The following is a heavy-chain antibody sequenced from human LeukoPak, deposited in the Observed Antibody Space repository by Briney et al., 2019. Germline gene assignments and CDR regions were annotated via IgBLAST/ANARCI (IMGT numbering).Heavy chain of an antibody. CDR1: GGTFSSYA. D-gene: IGHD1-26*01. V-gene: IGHV1-69*05. CDR2: IIPIFGTA. J-gene: IGHJ4*02. Sequence: SVKVSCKASGGTFSSYAISWVRQAPGQGLEWMGGIIPIFGTANYAQKFQGRVTITTDESTSTAYMELSSLRSEDTAVYYCASQSGSLLPRDYWGQGTLVTVSS. CDR3: ASQSGSLLPRDY.